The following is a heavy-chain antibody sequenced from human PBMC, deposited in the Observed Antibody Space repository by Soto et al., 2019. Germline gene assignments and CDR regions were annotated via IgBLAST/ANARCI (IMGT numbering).Heavy chain of an antibody. D-gene: IGHD3-10*01. CDR1: GFTFSSYA. V-gene: IGHV3-23*01. Sequence: GSLRLSCAASGFTFSSYAMSWVRQAPGKGLEWVSAISGSGGSTYYADSVKGRFTISRDNSKNTLYLQMNSLRAEDTAVYYCAKGSLWFGELTYNWFDPWGQGTLVTVSS. J-gene: IGHJ5*02. CDR3: AKGSLWFGELTYNWFDP. CDR2: ISGSGGST.